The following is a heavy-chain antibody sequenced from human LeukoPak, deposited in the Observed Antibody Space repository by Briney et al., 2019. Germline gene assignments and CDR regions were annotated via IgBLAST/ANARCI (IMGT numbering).Heavy chain of an antibody. D-gene: IGHD5-18*01. J-gene: IGHJ4*02. CDR3: ARESDTAMGIDY. CDR2: IYSGGST. CDR1: GFTVSSNY. V-gene: IGHV3-53*01. Sequence: GGSLRLSCAASGFTVSSNYMSWVRQAPGKGLEWVSVIYSGGSTYYTDSVKGRFTISRDNSKNTLYLQMNSLRAEDTAVYYCARESDTAMGIDYWGQGTLVTVSS.